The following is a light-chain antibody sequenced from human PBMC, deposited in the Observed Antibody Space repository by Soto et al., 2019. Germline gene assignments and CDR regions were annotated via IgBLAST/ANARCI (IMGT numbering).Light chain of an antibody. CDR3: QQYNNFPWT. V-gene: IGKV1-5*03. CDR1: QRVGSW. CDR2: EAS. J-gene: IGKJ1*01. Sequence: IQMTESPSALSASVGDRVTITCRASQRVGSWLAWYQQKPGKAPNLLIYEASSLQGGVPSRFSGSGSGTEFTLTISSLQPDDFATYYCQQYNNFPWTFGQGTKVEFK.